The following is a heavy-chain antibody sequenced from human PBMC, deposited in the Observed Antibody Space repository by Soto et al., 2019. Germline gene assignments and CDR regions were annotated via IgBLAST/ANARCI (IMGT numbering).Heavy chain of an antibody. V-gene: IGHV1-2*04. Sequence: ASVKVSCKASGYTFTGYYMHCVRQAPGQGLEWMGWINPNSGDTKYAQKFQGWVTMTRDTPISTAHMELSRLKSDDTAIYYCARVRGGYSAYYYGMDVWGQGTTVTVSS. CDR1: GYTFTGYY. CDR2: INPNSGDT. CDR3: ARVRGGYSAYYYGMDV. D-gene: IGHD3-22*01. J-gene: IGHJ6*02.